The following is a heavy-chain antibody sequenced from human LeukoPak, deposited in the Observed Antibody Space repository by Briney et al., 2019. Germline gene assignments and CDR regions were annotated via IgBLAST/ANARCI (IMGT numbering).Heavy chain of an antibody. D-gene: IGHD2-15*01. Sequence: PSETLSLTCAVYGGSFSGYYWSWIRQPPGKGLEWIGYIYYSGSTNYNPSLKSRVTISVDTSKNQFSLKLSSVTAADTAVYYCARMVVNGYFDYWGQGTLVTVSS. CDR3: ARMVVNGYFDY. J-gene: IGHJ4*02. CDR2: IYYSGST. CDR1: GGSFSGYY. V-gene: IGHV4-59*01.